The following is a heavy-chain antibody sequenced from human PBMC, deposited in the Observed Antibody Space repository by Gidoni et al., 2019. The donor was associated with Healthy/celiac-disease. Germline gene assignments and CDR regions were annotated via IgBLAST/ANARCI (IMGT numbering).Heavy chain of an antibody. Sequence: QVQLVESGGGVVQPGRSLRLSCAASGFTFSSYALHWVRQAPGKGLEWVAVISYDGSDKYYADSVKGRFTISRDNSKNTLYLQMNSLRAEDTAVYYCARDSNWNSYFDYWGQGTLVTVSS. D-gene: IGHD1-7*01. CDR1: GFTFSSYA. J-gene: IGHJ4*02. CDR2: ISYDGSDK. V-gene: IGHV3-30*04. CDR3: ARDSNWNSYFDY.